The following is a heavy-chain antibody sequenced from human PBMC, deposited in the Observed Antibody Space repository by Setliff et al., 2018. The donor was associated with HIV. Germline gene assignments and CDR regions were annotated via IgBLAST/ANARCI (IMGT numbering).Heavy chain of an antibody. D-gene: IGHD2-15*01. CDR1: GYTFTSYA. V-gene: IGHV7-4-1*02. J-gene: IGHJ3*01. Sequence: ASVKVSCKASGYTFTSYAMNWVRQAPGQGLEWMGWINTNTGNPTYAQGFTGRFVFSLDTSVSTAYLQISSLKAEDTAVYYCARHRVDISLLVVQDPGAFEGCGQGTMVTVSS. CDR2: INTNTGNP. CDR3: ARHRVDISLLVVQDPGAFEG.